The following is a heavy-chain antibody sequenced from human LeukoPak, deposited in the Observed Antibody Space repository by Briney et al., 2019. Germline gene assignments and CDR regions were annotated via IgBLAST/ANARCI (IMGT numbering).Heavy chain of an antibody. CDR3: ARDPMTYFGSDQDDYYGMDV. Sequence: ASVKVSCKASGYTFTSYYMHWVRQAPGQGLEWMGIINPSGGSTSYAQKFQGRVTMTRDTSTSTAYMELSSLRSEDTAVYYCARDPMTYFGSDQDDYYGMDVWGQGTTVTVSS. CDR2: INPSGGST. D-gene: IGHD3-9*01. CDR1: GYTFTSYY. J-gene: IGHJ6*02. V-gene: IGHV1-46*01.